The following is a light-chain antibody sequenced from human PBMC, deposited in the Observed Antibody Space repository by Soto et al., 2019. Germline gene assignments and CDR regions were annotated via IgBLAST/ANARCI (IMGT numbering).Light chain of an antibody. CDR3: QQYGNRKV. V-gene: IGKV3-15*01. CDR2: DAS. J-gene: IGKJ1*01. Sequence: ELVMTQSPTTLSVSPGETATLSCRASHNIDSRLAWYKQSPGRSPRLLIYDASTRATDIPARFSASGSGTDFTLTIAGLQSEDIAVYYCQQYGNRKVFGLGPKV. CDR1: HNIDSR.